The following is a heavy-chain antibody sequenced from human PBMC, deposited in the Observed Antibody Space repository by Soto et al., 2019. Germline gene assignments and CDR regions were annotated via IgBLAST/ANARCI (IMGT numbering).Heavy chain of an antibody. CDR1: GFTFSGSA. V-gene: IGHV3-73*01. CDR2: IGIKANNYAT. Sequence: EVQLVESGGGSVQPGGSLKLSCAASGFTFSGSAMHWVGQASGKGLEGVGRIGIKANNYATADAAAVKGRFIISRDDTKTTAGLQMNCLKTEDTAVYYCTRPFDGSGKACYSGWDYYYGMDVWGQGTTVSVSS. CDR3: TRPFDGSGKACYSGWDYYYGMDV. D-gene: IGHD2-15*01. J-gene: IGHJ6*02.